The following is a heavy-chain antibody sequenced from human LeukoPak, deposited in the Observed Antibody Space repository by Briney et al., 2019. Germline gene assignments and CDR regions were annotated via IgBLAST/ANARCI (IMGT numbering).Heavy chain of an antibody. V-gene: IGHV5-51*01. J-gene: IGHJ4*02. D-gene: IGHD6-13*01. Sequence: GESLKISWKGSGYSLTSYWIGWVRQMPWKGLEWMVIIYPGDSDNRYSPSFQGKVTISADKSISTAYLQWSSLKASDTAMYYCARLESSSWYQFGSWGQGTLVTVSS. CDR2: IYPGDSDN. CDR3: ARLESSSWYQFGS. CDR1: GYSLTSYW.